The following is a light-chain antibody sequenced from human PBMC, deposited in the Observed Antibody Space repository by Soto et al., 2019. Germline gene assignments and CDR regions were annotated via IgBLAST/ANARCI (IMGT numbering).Light chain of an antibody. CDR2: EAS. J-gene: IGKJ2*04. V-gene: IGKV1-5*01. CDR1: HDVANY. CDR3: QQYKDYSPVCS. Sequence: DIQLTQSPSTLSASVGDKVIITCRACHDVANYLAWYQQKPGEAPKHLIYEASNLRSGVPSRFSGSGSGTEFTLTITGLQSDDFATYYCQQYKDYSPVCSFGQGTKVEIK.